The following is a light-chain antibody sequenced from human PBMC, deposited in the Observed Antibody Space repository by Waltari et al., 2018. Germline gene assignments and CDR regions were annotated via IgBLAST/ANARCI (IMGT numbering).Light chain of an antibody. Sequence: QLVLTQSPSASASLGASVRLTCTLTSGHSRNVIPWLQQQPQKGPRYLMKVNSDGSHSKGGEIPDRFSGSSSGAERYLTISSLQSEDEADYYCQTGGHGTWVFGGGTRLTVL. CDR3: QTGGHGTWV. CDR1: SGHSRNV. CDR2: VNSDGSH. V-gene: IGLV4-69*01. J-gene: IGLJ3*02.